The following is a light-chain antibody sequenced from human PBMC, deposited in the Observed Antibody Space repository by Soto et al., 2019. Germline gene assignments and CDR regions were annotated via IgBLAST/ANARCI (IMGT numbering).Light chain of an antibody. J-gene: IGKJ1*01. CDR2: GAS. Sequence: EMRLAQSPGTLSLSVGEIATLSGGSGQGVSGSYLAWYQQKPGRAPRLLIYGASSGATGIPDRFSGSGSGTDFTLTISRLQPEDVAFYYCQEYGNAPWTFGQGTKVDIK. CDR3: QEYGNAPWT. CDR1: QGVSGSY. V-gene: IGKV3-20*01.